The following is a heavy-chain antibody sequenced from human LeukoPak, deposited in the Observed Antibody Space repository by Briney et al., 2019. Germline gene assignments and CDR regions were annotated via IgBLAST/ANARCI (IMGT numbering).Heavy chain of an antibody. J-gene: IGHJ5*02. CDR1: GASISSGSHH. CDR2: IYTSGST. CDR3: ARDKGGFLYFGEYDP. Sequence: PSETLSLTCTVSGASISSGSHHWSWLRQPAGQGLKWIGRIYTSGSTNCNPSLKSRVSISVDMSKNQFSLKLSSVTAADTAVYYCARDKGGFLYFGEYDPWGQGTLVTVSS. V-gene: IGHV4-61*02. D-gene: IGHD3-10*01.